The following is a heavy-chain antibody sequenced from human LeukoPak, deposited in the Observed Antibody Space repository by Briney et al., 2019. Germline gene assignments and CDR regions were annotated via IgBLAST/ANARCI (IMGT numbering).Heavy chain of an antibody. CDR1: GGTFSSYA. J-gene: IGHJ4*02. CDR3: ARGALYYFDY. CDR2: IIPIFGTA. Sequence: ASVKVSCKAPGGTFSSYAISWVRQAPGQGLEWMGGIIPIFGTANYAQKFQGRVTITADESTSTAYMELSSLRSEDTAVYYCARGALYYFDYWGQGTLVTVSS. V-gene: IGHV1-69*13. D-gene: IGHD3-16*01.